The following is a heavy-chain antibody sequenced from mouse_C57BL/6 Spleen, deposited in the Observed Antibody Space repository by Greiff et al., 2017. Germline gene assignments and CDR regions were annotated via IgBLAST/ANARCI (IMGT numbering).Heavy chain of an antibody. D-gene: IGHD2-4*01. V-gene: IGHV2-5*01. CDR1: GFSLTSYG. J-gene: IGHJ3*01. CDR2: LWRGGST. Sequence: VQLMESGPGLVQPSQSLSITCTVSGFSLTSYGVHWVRQSPGQGLEWLGVLWRGGSTDYNAAFMSRLSITKDNSKSQVFFKMNSLQAADTAIYYCGGDYNWFAYWGQGTLVTVSA. CDR3: GGDYNWFAY.